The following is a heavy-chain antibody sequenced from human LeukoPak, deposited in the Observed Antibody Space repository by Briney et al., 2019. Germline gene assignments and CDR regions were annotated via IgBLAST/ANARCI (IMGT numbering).Heavy chain of an antibody. CDR2: ISSSSSTI. CDR1: GFTFSSYS. D-gene: IGHD2-2*01. Sequence: GGSLRLSCAASGFTFSSYSMNWVRQAPGKGLEWVSYISSSSSTIYYADSVKGRFTISRDNAKNSLYLQMNSLRAEDTAVYYCARGTYCSSTSCYQYLDYWGQGTLVTVSS. CDR3: ARGTYCSSTSCYQYLDY. V-gene: IGHV3-48*01. J-gene: IGHJ4*02.